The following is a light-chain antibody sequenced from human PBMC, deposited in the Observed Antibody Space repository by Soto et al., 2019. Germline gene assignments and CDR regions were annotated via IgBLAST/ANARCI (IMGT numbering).Light chain of an antibody. V-gene: IGLV1-51*01. CDR2: DNN. CDR1: SSNIGNNY. Sequence: QSVLTQPPSVSASPGQKVTISCSGGSSNIGNNYVSWYQQLPGTAPTLLIYDNNKRPSGIPDRVSGSKAGTSATLGITGLQTGDEADDYCGTWDSSLSAYVFGTGTKLTVL. J-gene: IGLJ1*01. CDR3: GTWDSSLSAYV.